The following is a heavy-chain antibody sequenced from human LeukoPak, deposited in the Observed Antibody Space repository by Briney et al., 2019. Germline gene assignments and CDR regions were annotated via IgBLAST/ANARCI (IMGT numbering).Heavy chain of an antibody. CDR1: GGSFSGYY. D-gene: IGHD1-1*01. J-gene: IGHJ5*02. Sequence: SETLSLTCAVYGGSFSGYYWSWIRQPPGKGLEWIGEINHSGSTNYNPSLKSRVTISVDKSKNQFSLKLSSVTAADTAVYYCARAARFGTGTSVQDWFDPWGQGTLVTVSS. V-gene: IGHV4-34*01. CDR3: ARAARFGTGTSVQDWFDP. CDR2: INHSGST.